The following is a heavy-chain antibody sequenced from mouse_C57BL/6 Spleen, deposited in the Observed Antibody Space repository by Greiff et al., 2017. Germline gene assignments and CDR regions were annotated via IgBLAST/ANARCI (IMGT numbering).Heavy chain of an antibody. CDR3: TSGNYYGRSYAMDY. D-gene: IGHD1-1*01. V-gene: IGHV1-69*01. CDR1: GYTFTSYW. CDR2: IDPSDSYT. J-gene: IGHJ4*01. Sequence: QVQLQQPGAELVMPGASVKLSCKASGYTFTSYWMHWVKQRPGQGLEWIGEIDPSDSYTNYNQKFKGKSTLTVDTSSSPAYMQLSSLTSEDSAVEYDTSGNYYGRSYAMDYWGQGTSVTVSS.